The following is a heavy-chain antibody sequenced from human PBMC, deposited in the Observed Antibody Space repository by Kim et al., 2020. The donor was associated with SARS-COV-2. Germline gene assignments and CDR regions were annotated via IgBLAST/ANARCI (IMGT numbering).Heavy chain of an antibody. D-gene: IGHD6-13*01. V-gene: IGHV3-7*01. CDR1: GFTFSSYW. J-gene: IGHJ4*02. CDR2: IKQDGSEK. CDR3: ARAPQLVLWYYFDY. Sequence: GGSLRLSCAASGFTFSSYWMSWVRQAPGKGLEWVANIKQDGSEKYYVDSVKGRFTISRDNAKNSLYLQMNSLRAEDTAVYYCARAPQLVLWYYFDYWGQGTLVTVSS.